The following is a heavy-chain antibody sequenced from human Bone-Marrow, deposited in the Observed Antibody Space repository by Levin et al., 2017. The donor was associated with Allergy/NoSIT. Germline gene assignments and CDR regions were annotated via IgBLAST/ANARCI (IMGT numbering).Heavy chain of an antibody. CDR1: GFSLTSSGVG. D-gene: IGHD3-22*01. CDR2: IYWNNDK. V-gene: IGHV2-5*01. Sequence: ASGPTLVKPTQTLTLTCTFSGFSLTSSGVGVDWIRQPPGKALEWLAVIYWNNDKRYSPSLKNRLTITKDTSQNQVVLAMTNVDPVDTATYYCAYRRSANFYDSRRNYFLDYWGQGTLVTVSA. CDR3: AYRRSANFYDSRRNYFLDY. J-gene: IGHJ4*02.